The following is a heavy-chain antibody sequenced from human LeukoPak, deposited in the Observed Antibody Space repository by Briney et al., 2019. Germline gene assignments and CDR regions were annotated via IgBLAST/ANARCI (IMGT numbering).Heavy chain of an antibody. CDR3: ARAFTVTTPNYYYYYGMDV. CDR1: GGSISSYY. CDR2: IYYSGST. V-gene: IGHV4-59*01. Sequence: SETLSPTCTVSGGSISSYYWSWIRQPPGKGLEWIGYIYYSGSTNYNPSLKSRVTISVDTSKNQFSLKLSSVTAADTAVYYCARAFTVTTPNYYYYYGMDVWGQGTTVTVSS. J-gene: IGHJ6*02. D-gene: IGHD4-4*01.